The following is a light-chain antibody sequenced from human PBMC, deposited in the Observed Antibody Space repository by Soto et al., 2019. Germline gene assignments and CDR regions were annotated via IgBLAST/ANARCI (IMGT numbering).Light chain of an antibody. CDR2: DAS. CDR1: QSVGTS. CDR3: QQRSIFIA. Sequence: ARQSVGTSFACXXQKPGXXPXXPISDASNRATGIPARFSGSGSGTVFTLTVSSLEPEYFAVYNCQQRSIFIAIGQGTRLENK. V-gene: IGKV3-11*01. J-gene: IGKJ5*01.